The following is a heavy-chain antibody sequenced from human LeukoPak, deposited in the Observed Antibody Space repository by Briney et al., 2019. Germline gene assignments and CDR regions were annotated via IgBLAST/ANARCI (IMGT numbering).Heavy chain of an antibody. D-gene: IGHD2-15*01. CDR1: GYTFTRYD. Sequence: ASVKVSCKASGYTFTRYDINWVRQATGQGLEWMGWMNPNSGNTGYAQKFQGRVTMTRNTSISTAYMELSSLRSEDTAVYYCARRHPDCSGGSCYWFDPWGQGTLVTVXS. J-gene: IGHJ5*02. CDR2: MNPNSGNT. CDR3: ARRHPDCSGGSCYWFDP. V-gene: IGHV1-8*01.